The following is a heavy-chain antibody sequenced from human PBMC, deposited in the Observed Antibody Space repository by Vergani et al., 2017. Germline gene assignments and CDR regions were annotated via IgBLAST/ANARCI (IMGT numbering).Heavy chain of an antibody. V-gene: IGHV3-9*01. J-gene: IGHJ4*02. CDR1: GFTFDDYA. CDR2: ISWNSGSI. CDR3: AKDRFVGSSGYWAYFDY. Sequence: VQLVESGGGVVQPGRSLRLSCAASGFTFDDYAMHWVRQAPGKGLEWVSGISWNSGSIGYADSVKGRFTISRDNAKNSLYLQMNSLRAEDTALYYCAKDRFVGSSGYWAYFDYWGQGTLVTVSS. D-gene: IGHD3-22*01.